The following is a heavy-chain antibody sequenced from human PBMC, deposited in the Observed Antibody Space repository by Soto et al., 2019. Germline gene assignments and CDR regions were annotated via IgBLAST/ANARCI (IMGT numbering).Heavy chain of an antibody. V-gene: IGHV3-13*01. Sequence: EVQLVESGGGLVQPGGSLRLSCAASGFTFSNYDMHWVRQVTGKGLEWVSAIGAAGDTYYPDSVKGRFTTSRENAKNSLYLQMNSLRAEDTAVYYCASGGWGSSWYEGGSRIDYWGQGALVTVSS. CDR2: IGAAGDT. CDR3: ASGGWGSSWYEGGSRIDY. CDR1: GFTFSNYD. J-gene: IGHJ4*02. D-gene: IGHD6-13*01.